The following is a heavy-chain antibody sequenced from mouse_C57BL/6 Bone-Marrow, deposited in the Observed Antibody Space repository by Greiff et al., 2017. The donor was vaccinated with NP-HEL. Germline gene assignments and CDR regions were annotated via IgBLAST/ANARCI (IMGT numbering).Heavy chain of an antibody. V-gene: IGHV5-4*01. CDR3: AREDYRFAY. CDR2: ISDGGSYT. Sequence: DVMLVESGGGLVKPGGSLKLSCAASGFTFSSYAMSWVRQTPEKRLEWVATISDGGSYTYYPDNVKGRFTISRDNAKNNLYLQMSHLKSEDTAMYYCAREDYRFAYWGQGTLVTVSA. D-gene: IGHD2-4*01. CDR1: GFTFSSYA. J-gene: IGHJ3*01.